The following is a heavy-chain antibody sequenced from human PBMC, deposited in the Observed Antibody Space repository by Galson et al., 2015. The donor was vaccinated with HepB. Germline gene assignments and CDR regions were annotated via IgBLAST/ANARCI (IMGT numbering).Heavy chain of an antibody. CDR3: AAHTADGESTFDF. CDR1: GFAFSHYA. Sequence: SLRLSCAASGFAFSHYAMSWVRQAPEKGLEWVSAISGSDDSTYFADSGKGRFSIFRDNSKNTLYLQLNSLRAEDTAVYYCAAHTADGESTFDFWGQGTLVTVSS. V-gene: IGHV3-23*01. D-gene: IGHD4-17*01. CDR2: ISGSDDST. J-gene: IGHJ4*02.